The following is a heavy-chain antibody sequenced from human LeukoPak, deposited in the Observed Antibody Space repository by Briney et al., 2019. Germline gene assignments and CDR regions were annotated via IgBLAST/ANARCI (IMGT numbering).Heavy chain of an antibody. CDR3: ARGKGWEQPIDY. V-gene: IGHV3-74*01. D-gene: IGHD1-26*01. CDR1: GFTFSSYW. CDR2: INSDGSST. Sequence: GGSLRLSCAASGFTFSSYWMHWVRQAPGKGLEHVSRINSDGSSTNYAGSVKGRFTISRDNAKNRVYVQMKSLRAEDTAVYYCARGKGWEQPIDYWGQGTLVTVSS. J-gene: IGHJ4*02.